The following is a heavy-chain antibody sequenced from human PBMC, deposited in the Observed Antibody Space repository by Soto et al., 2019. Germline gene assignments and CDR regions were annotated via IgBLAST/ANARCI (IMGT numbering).Heavy chain of an antibody. CDR3: ARGIVTHARDDSSSSRYYYYGMDV. D-gene: IGHD6-6*01. Sequence: SVKVSCKASGGTFSIYAISCVRQSRLQWLDWMGGIIPIFGTANYAQKFQGRVTITADKSTSTAYMELSSLRSEDTAVYYCARGIVTHARDDSSSSRYYYYGMDVWGQGTTVTVSS. J-gene: IGHJ6*02. CDR2: IIPIFGTA. CDR1: GGTFSIYA. V-gene: IGHV1-69*06.